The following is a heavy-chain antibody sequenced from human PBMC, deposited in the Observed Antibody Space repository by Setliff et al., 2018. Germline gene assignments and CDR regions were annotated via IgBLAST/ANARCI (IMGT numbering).Heavy chain of an antibody. CDR2: IHGEGFDT. Sequence: PGGSLRLSCAASGFTFSTYVMTWVRQAPGKGLEWVSSIHGEGFDTYYADSVKGRFTISRDNSKNTLFLQMNSLRADDTAVYYCAKSWVVPAAITFSGFDPWGQGTLVTVSS. CDR1: GFTFSTYV. D-gene: IGHD2-2*01. V-gene: IGHV3-23*01. J-gene: IGHJ5*02. CDR3: AKSWVVPAAITFSGFDP.